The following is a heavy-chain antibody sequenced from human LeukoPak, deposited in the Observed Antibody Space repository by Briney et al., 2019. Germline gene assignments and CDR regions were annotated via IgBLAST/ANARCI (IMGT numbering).Heavy chain of an antibody. CDR3: AKEGRYSSSWYYDY. V-gene: IGHV3-13*03. CDR2: IGPGGDT. D-gene: IGHD6-13*01. Sequence: RPGGSLRLSCAACGFTFSSNDMHWVRQTTGKGLEWVSGIGPGGDTYYPGSVKGQFTISRENAKISLCLQMNSLRAEDTAVYYCAKEGRYSSSWYYDYWGQGTLVTVSS. J-gene: IGHJ4*02. CDR1: GFTFSSND.